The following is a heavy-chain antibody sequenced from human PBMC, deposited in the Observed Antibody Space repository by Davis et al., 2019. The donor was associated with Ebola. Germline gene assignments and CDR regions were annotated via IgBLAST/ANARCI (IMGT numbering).Heavy chain of an antibody. CDR1: GFTFSSYW. V-gene: IGHV3-74*01. Sequence: HTGGSLRLSCAASGFTFSSYWMHWVRQAPGKGLVWVSRINSDGSSTSYADFVKGRFTISRDNAKNTLYLQMNSLRVQDTAVYYCMSLSGASWGPGTLVTVSS. J-gene: IGHJ5*02. CDR2: INSDGSST. D-gene: IGHD3-16*02. CDR3: MSLSGAS.